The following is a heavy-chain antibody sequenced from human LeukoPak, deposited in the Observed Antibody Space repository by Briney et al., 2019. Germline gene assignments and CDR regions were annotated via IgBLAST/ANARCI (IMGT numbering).Heavy chain of an antibody. CDR2: ISSSSSTI. V-gene: IGHV3-48*01. J-gene: IGHJ4*02. CDR3: ARDPLGTRPGFDY. Sequence: GGSLRLSCAASGFTFSSYPLNWVRQAPGKGLEWVSYISSSSSTIYYTDSVNGRFTISRDNSKNTLYLQMNSLRAEDTAVYYCARDPLGTRPGFDYWGQGTLVTVSS. CDR1: GFTFSSYP. D-gene: IGHD1-1*01.